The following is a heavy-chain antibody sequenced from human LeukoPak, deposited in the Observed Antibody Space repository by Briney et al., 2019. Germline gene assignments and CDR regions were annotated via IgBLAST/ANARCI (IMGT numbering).Heavy chain of an antibody. CDR2: IHNSGST. J-gene: IGHJ5*02. D-gene: IGHD3-22*01. Sequence: TSETLSLTCTVSGGSISNYYWSWIRQTPGKGLEWIGYIHNSGSTKYNPSLKSPVSISVDTSKNQFSLKVNSVTAADTAVYYCARDPYYDSSGYYPWGQGTLVTVSS. CDR3: ARDPYYDSSGYYP. V-gene: IGHV4-59*01. CDR1: GGSISNYY.